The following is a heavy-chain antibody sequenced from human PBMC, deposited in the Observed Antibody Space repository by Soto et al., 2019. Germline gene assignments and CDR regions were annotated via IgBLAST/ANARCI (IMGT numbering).Heavy chain of an antibody. D-gene: IGHD6-13*01. CDR2: IYYSVSN. Sequence: TLSLTCTVSGGSISSGGYYWSWIRQHPGKGLELIGYIYYSVSNYYNPSLKSRVTISVDTSKNQFSLKLSSVTAADTAVYYCARSRGDSSSWSSAFDIWGQGTMVTV. J-gene: IGHJ3*02. CDR3: ARSRGDSSSWSSAFDI. V-gene: IGHV4-31*03. CDR1: GGSISSGGYY.